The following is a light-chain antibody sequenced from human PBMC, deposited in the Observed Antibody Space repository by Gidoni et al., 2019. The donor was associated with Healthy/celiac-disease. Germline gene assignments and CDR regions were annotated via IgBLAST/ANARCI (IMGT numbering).Light chain of an antibody. Sequence: EIQITQSPSSLSASVGDRVTITCRASQSISSYLNWYQQKPGKAPKLLIYAASSLQSGVPSMFSGSGSGTDYTLTISSLQPEDFATYYCQQRYSTPQTFGPGTKVDIK. CDR2: AAS. J-gene: IGKJ3*01. CDR3: QQRYSTPQT. CDR1: QSISSY. V-gene: IGKV1-39*01.